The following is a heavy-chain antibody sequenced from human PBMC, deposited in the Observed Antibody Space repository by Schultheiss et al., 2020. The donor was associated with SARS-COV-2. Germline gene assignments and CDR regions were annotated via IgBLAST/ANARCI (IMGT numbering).Heavy chain of an antibody. D-gene: IGHD2-2*01. J-gene: IGHJ1*01. CDR1: GFTFRNYA. Sequence: GGSLRLSCAVSGFTFRNYAMNWVRQALGKGPEWVSGISSGGGDTYYADSVKGRFTISRDNSKNTLFLYMNSLRAEDTAVYYCANLLSGVVPAAIQDWGQGTLVTVSS. CDR2: ISSGGGDT. CDR3: ANLLSGVVPAAIQD. V-gene: IGHV3-23*01.